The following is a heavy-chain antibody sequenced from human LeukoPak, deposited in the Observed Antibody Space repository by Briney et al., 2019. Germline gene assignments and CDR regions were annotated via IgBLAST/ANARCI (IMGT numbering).Heavy chain of an antibody. Sequence: AGGSLRLSCAASGFSFSSFSMNWVRQAPGKGLEWVSYISGGSSFTYYVDSVKGRFTISRDNSKNTLYLQMNSLRAEDTAVYYCAKGTLYYGSGSYCMDVWGKGTTVSVSS. J-gene: IGHJ6*04. D-gene: IGHD3-10*01. CDR3: AKGTLYYGSGSYCMDV. CDR1: GFSFSSFS. CDR2: ISGGSSFT. V-gene: IGHV3-21*04.